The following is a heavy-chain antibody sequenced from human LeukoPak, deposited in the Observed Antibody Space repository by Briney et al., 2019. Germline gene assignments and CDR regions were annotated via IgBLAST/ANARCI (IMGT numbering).Heavy chain of an antibody. D-gene: IGHD2-2*02. CDR3: ARASIVVVPAAIPGDY. J-gene: IGHJ4*02. Sequence: ASVKVSCKASGYTFTSYDINWVRQATGQGLEWMGWMNPNSGHTNYAQKLQGRVTMTTDTSTSTAYMELRSLRSDDTAVYYCARASIVVVPAAIPGDYWGQGTLVTVSS. CDR1: GYTFTSYD. V-gene: IGHV1-18*01. CDR2: MNPNSGHT.